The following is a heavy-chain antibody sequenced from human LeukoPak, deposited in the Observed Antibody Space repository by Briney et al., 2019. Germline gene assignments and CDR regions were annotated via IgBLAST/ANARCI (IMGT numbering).Heavy chain of an antibody. D-gene: IGHD6-13*01. Sequence: ASVKVSFKASGYTFTGYYIHWVRQAPGQGLEWMGRINPNTGGTNYAQKFQGRVTMTRDTSITTAYMELSRLTSDDTAIYYCAKVPPSITAAGNWLDPWGQGALVTVSS. CDR2: INPNTGGT. J-gene: IGHJ5*02. CDR3: AKVPPSITAAGNWLDP. V-gene: IGHV1-2*06. CDR1: GYTFTGYY.